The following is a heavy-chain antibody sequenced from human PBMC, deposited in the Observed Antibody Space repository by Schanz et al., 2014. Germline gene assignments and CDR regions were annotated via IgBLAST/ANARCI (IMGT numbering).Heavy chain of an antibody. J-gene: IGHJ6*02. V-gene: IGHV3-23*04. Sequence: EVQLVESGGGVVQPGRSLRLSCAASGFTFTNYAMSWVRQAPGKGLEWVSLISASGGTTYYADSVKGRFTISRDNAKNSLFLQMNSLRAEDTAVYYCLAPDYGMDVWGQGTMVTVSS. CDR2: ISASGGTT. CDR1: GFTFTNYA. CDR3: LAPDYGMDV.